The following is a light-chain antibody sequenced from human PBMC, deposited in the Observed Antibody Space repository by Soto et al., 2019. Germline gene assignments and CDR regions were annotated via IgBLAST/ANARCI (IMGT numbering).Light chain of an antibody. V-gene: IGLV2-14*01. CDR3: SSYTGSSTV. CDR1: SSDVGGYDH. J-gene: IGLJ2*01. CDR2: DVS. Sequence: QSALTQPASVSGSPGQSITISCTGTSSDVGGYDHVSWYQQHPGKAPKLMIYDVSSRPTGVSNRFSGSKSGNTASLTISGLQVEDEADYYCSSYTGSSTVFGGGTKLTVL.